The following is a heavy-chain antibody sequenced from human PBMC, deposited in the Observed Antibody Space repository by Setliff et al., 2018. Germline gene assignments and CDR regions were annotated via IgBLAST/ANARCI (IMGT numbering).Heavy chain of an antibody. J-gene: IGHJ4*02. CDR3: ATVDIVATITGGYYFDY. CDR2: FDPEDGET. CDR1: GYTLTELS. Sequence: GASVKVSCKVSGYTLTELSMHWVRQAPGKGLEWMGGFDPEDGETIYAQKFQGRVTMTEDTPTDTAYMELSSLRSEDTAVYYCATVDIVATITGGYYFDYWGQGTLVTVSS. V-gene: IGHV1-24*01. D-gene: IGHD5-12*01.